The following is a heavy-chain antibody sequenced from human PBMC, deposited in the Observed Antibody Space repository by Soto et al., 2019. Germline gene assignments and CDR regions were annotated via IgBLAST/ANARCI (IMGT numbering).Heavy chain of an antibody. V-gene: IGHV3-73*01. CDR1: GFAFSGSA. J-gene: IGHJ4*02. Sequence: GGSLRLSCAASGFAFSGSALHWVRQASGKGLEWVGRVRSKANNYATEYAASVKGRFTISRDDSKNTAYLQMNSLKTEDSAVYYCTARRQWLVRDYLDYWAQGT. CDR3: TARRQWLVRDYLDY. CDR2: VRSKANNYAT. D-gene: IGHD6-19*01.